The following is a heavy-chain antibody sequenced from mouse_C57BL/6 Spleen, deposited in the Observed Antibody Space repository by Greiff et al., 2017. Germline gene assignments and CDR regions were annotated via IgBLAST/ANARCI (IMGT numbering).Heavy chain of an antibody. D-gene: IGHD1-1*01. J-gene: IGHJ4*01. CDR2: INPNNGGT. CDR1: GYTFTDYN. Sequence: VQLQPSGPELVKPGASVKIPCKASGYTFTDYNMDWVKQSHGKSLEWIGDINPNNGGTIYNQKFKGKATLTVDKSSSTAYMELRSLTSEDTAVYYCARWNYYGSSYGYAMDYWGQGTSVTVSS. CDR3: ARWNYYGSSYGYAMDY. V-gene: IGHV1-18*01.